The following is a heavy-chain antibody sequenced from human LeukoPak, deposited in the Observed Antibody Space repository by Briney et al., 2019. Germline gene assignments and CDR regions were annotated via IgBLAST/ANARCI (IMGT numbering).Heavy chain of an antibody. CDR3: ARATYSSSSYYYYYYMDV. CDR2: TCYRSKWYN. J-gene: IGHJ6*03. D-gene: IGHD6-13*01. CDR1: GDSVSSNSAA. V-gene: IGHV6-1*01. Sequence: SQTLSLTCAISGDSVSSNSAAWNWIRQSPSRGLEWLGRTCYRSKWYNDYAVSVKSRITINPDTSKNQFSLKLNSVTAADTAVYYCARATYSSSSYYYYYYMDVWGKGTTVTVSS.